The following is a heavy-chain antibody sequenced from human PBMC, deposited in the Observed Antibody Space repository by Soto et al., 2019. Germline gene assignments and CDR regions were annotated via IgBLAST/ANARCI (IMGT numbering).Heavy chain of an antibody. D-gene: IGHD6-13*01. J-gene: IGHJ4*02. CDR1: GDRVSSNSAA. CDR3: AREGEIAAAGPLTY. Sequence: QVQLQQSGPGLVKPSQTLSLTCVISGDRVSSNSAAWNWIRQSPSRGLEWLGRTFYRSKWYNDYAVSVRSRITINPDTSKNHFSLQLNSVTPEDTAVYYCAREGEIAAAGPLTYWGQGALVTVSS. CDR2: TFYRSKWYN. V-gene: IGHV6-1*01.